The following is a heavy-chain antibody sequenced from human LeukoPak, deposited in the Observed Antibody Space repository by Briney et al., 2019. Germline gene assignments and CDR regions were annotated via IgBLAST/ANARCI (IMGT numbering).Heavy chain of an antibody. Sequence: WASVNVSCTASGYTFTGYYMHWVRQAPGQGLEWMGRINPNNGATNYAQKLQGRVTITGDTSISTAYMELSSLRSDDTAVYYCTRETGSYHGNDYWGQGTLVTVSS. CDR2: INPNNGAT. V-gene: IGHV1-2*06. CDR3: TRETGSYHGNDY. CDR1: GYTFTGYY. D-gene: IGHD1-26*01. J-gene: IGHJ4*02.